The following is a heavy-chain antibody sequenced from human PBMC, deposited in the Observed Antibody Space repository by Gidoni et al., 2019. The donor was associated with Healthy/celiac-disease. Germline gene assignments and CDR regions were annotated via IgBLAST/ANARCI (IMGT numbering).Heavy chain of an antibody. V-gene: IGHV4-34*01. CDR3: AGGPGQKRYQLLFYYYYGMDV. CDR1: GGSFSGYY. D-gene: IGHD2-2*01. CDR2: INHSGST. J-gene: IGHJ6*02. Sequence: QVQLQQWGAGLLKPSETLSLTCAVYGGSFSGYYWSWIRQPPGKGLEWIGEINHSGSTNYNPSLKSRVTISVDTSKNQFSLKLSSVTAADTAVYYCAGGPGQKRYQLLFYYYYGMDVWCQGTTVTVSS.